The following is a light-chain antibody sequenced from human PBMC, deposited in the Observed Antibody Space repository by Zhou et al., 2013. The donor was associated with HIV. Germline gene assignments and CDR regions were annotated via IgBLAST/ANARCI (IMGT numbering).Light chain of an antibody. CDR1: QSISSY. V-gene: IGKV1-39*01. J-gene: IGKJ1*01. CDR2: SAT. CDR3: QQSYSTPRT. Sequence: DIQMTQSPSSLSASVGDRVTITCRASQSISSYLNWYQQKPGKAPKLLVYSATSLVSGVPSRFSASGSGTEFTLTITSLQPEDFATYYCQQSYSTPRTFGQGTKVEVK.